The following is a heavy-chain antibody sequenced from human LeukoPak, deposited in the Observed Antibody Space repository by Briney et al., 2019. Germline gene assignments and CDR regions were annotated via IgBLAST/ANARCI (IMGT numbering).Heavy chain of an antibody. V-gene: IGHV4-30-2*01. J-gene: IGHJ5*02. CDR2: IYHSGST. CDR3: ARAAAGTGWWFGP. D-gene: IGHD6-13*01. CDR1: GGSISSGGYS. Sequence: PSETLSLTCAVSGGSISSGGYSWSWIRQPPGKGLEWIGYIYHSGSTYYNPSLKSRVTISVDRSKNQFSLKLSSVTAADTAVYYCARAAAGTGWWFGPWGQGTLVTVSS.